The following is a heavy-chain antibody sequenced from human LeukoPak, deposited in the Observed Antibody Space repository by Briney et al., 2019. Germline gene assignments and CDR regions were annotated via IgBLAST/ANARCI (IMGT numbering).Heavy chain of an antibody. CDR3: ARGYAGYSSSWLDY. CDR1: GGSISSYY. V-gene: IGHV4-4*07. J-gene: IGHJ4*02. D-gene: IGHD6-13*01. Sequence: SETLSLTCTVSGGSISSYYWSWIRQPAGKGLEWIGRIYTTRSTNYNPSLKTPVTMSVDTSKNQFSLKLSSVTAADTAVYYCARGYAGYSSSWLDYWGQGTLLTVSS. CDR2: IYTTRST.